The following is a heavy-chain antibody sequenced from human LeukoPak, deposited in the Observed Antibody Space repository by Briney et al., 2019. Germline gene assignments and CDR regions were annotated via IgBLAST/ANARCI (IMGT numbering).Heavy chain of an antibody. D-gene: IGHD1-7*01. Sequence: GGSLRLSCEASGFTFSSYSMNWVRQAPGKGLEWVSSISSGTTYIYYADSVKGRFTISRDNAKNSLYLQMNSLRAEDTAVYYCARDLNWNSLPPDYWGQGTLVTVSS. J-gene: IGHJ4*02. CDR2: ISSGTTYI. CDR3: ARDLNWNSLPPDY. V-gene: IGHV3-21*01. CDR1: GFTFSSYS.